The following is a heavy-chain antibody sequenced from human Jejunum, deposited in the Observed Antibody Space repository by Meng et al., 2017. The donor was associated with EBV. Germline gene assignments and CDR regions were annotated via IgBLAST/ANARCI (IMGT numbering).Heavy chain of an antibody. V-gene: IGHV4-4*02. CDR3: AGNGYYALEY. J-gene: IGHJ4*02. CDR2: IYHGGGT. CDR1: GGSISDNDW. Sequence: RLTESGPRLEKPSGTLSLTCVVSGGSISDNDWWSWVRQPPGKGLEWLGEIYHGGGTNYNPSLESRVTISVDKSKNQFSLKLNSVTVADTAVYYCAGNGYYALEYWGPGILVTVSS. D-gene: IGHD3-22*01.